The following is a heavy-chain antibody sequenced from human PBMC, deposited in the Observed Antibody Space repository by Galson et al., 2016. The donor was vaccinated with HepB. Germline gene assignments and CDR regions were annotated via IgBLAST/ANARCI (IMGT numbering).Heavy chain of an antibody. CDR3: ARGVIGTLNYYLYGLDV. V-gene: IGHV4-34*01. J-gene: IGHJ6*02. D-gene: IGHD1-7*01. Sequence: ETLSLTCAVSGASLSGYFWSWIRQPPGKGLEWIGEINLSGRVNYNPPLKGRVSISVDTSQNQFSLRLTSVTAADTAVYYCARGVIGTLNYYLYGLDVRGQGTTVTVSS. CDR1: GASLSGYF. CDR2: INLSGRV.